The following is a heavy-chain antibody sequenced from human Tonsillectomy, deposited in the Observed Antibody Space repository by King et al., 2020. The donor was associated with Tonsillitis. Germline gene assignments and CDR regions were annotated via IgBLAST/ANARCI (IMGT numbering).Heavy chain of an antibody. V-gene: IGHV4-34*01. CDR1: GGSFSDYY. D-gene: IGHD6-19*01. J-gene: IGHJ4*02. CDR3: ARLIAVAGTDY. CDR2: INHSGST. Sequence: VKLQQWGAGLLKPSETLSLTCAVYGGSFSDYYWSWIRQPPGKGLEWFGEINHSGSTNYNPSLKSRVTISVDTSKNQFSLKLSSVTAADTAVYYCARLIAVAGTDYWGQGTLVTVSS.